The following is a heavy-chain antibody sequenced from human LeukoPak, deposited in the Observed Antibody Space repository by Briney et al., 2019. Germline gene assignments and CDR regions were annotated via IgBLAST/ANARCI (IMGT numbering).Heavy chain of an antibody. CDR3: ARSQEIAAVYYYYGMDV. CDR2: ISSSSSYI. V-gene: IGHV3-21*01. D-gene: IGHD6-13*01. CDR1: GFTFSSYS. J-gene: IGHJ6*02. Sequence: GGSLRLSCAASGFTFSSYSMNWVRQAPGKGLEWVSSISSSSSYIYYADSVKGRFTISKDNAKNSLYLQMNSLRAEDTAVYYCARSQEIAAVYYYYGMDVWGQGTTVTVSS.